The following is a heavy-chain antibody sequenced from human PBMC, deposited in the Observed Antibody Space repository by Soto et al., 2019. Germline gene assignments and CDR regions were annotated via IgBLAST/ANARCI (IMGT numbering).Heavy chain of an antibody. Sequence: QVQLVQSGAEVKKPGASVKVSCKASGYTFTSYGISWVRQAPGQGLEWMGWISAYNGNTNYAQKLQGRVTMTTDTSTSTAYMELRSLRSDDTAVYYCARGSWIAIFGVALPSWLDPWGQGTLVTVSS. CDR2: ISAYNGNT. V-gene: IGHV1-18*01. D-gene: IGHD3-3*01. J-gene: IGHJ5*02. CDR3: ARGSWIAIFGVALPSWLDP. CDR1: GYTFTSYG.